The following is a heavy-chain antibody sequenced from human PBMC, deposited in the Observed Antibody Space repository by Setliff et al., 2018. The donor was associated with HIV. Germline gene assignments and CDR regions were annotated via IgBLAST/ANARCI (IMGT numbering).Heavy chain of an antibody. CDR1: GYSFSNYA. Sequence: GASVKVSCKASGYSFSNYAMNWVRQAPGQGLEWMGWININTGNPTYAQGFTVRFVFSLDTSVSTAYLQTSSLKAEDTALYYCGKALPPGQIGGYYYEMGSVYNSFLDVWGKGTTVTVSS. J-gene: IGHJ6*04. V-gene: IGHV7-4-1*02. D-gene: IGHD3-22*01. CDR3: GKALPPGQIGGYYYEMGSVYNSFLDV. CDR2: ININTGNP.